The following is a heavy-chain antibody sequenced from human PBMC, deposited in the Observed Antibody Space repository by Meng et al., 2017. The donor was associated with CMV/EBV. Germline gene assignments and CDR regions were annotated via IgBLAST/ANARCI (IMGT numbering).Heavy chain of an antibody. J-gene: IGHJ4*02. CDR3: ARGRPPGYSYGGYFDY. CDR2: INHSGST. V-gene: IGHV4-34*01. CDR1: GGSFSCYY. D-gene: IGHD5-18*01. Sequence: GGSFSCYYWSWIRQPPGKGLEWLGDINHSGSTHYNPSLKSRVTISVDTSKNQFSLKLSSVTAADTAVYYCARGRPPGYSYGGYFDYWGQGTLVTVSS.